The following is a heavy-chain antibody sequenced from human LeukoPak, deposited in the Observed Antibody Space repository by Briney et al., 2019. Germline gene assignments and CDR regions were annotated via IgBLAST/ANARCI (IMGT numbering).Heavy chain of an antibody. J-gene: IGHJ4*02. CDR1: GFTFSNYW. D-gene: IGHD1-26*01. CDR3: AQVNVGVAY. Sequence: GGSLRLSCAASGFTFSNYWMHWVRQVPGKGLVWVSRINSDGSSTNYADSVKGRFTISSDNAENTLYLQMNSLRAEDTAVYYCAQVNVGVAYWGQGTLVTVSS. V-gene: IGHV3-74*01. CDR2: INSDGSST.